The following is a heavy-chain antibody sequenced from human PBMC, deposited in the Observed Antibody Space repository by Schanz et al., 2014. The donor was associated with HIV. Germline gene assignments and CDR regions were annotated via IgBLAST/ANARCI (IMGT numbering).Heavy chain of an antibody. D-gene: IGHD6-13*01. Sequence: QVQLVESGGGVVQPGRSLRLSCAASGFTFRSYGMHWVRQAPGKGLEWVALIWYDGSNKICADSVKGRFTISRDNSKNTLYLQMNSLRPEDTAVYYCARGQPLVQRWFDPWGQGTLVTVSS. CDR1: GFTFRSYG. J-gene: IGHJ5*02. V-gene: IGHV3-33*01. CDR3: ARGQPLVQRWFDP. CDR2: IWYDGSNK.